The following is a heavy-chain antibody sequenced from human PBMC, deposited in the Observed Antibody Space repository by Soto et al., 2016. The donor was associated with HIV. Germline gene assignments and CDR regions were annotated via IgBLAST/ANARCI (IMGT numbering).Heavy chain of an antibody. CDR2: ISYSGST. CDR3: ARGIKTVGASRMDYYYYAMDV. V-gene: IGHV4-59*01. D-gene: IGHD1-26*01. CDR1: GDSISGYY. J-gene: IGHJ6*02. Sequence: QVQLQESGPGLVKSSESLSLICTVSGDSISGYYCSWIRQPPGKGLEWIGYISYSGSTKYNPSLKSRVTISVDTSKKQFSLKLSSVTAADTAVYYCARGIKTVGASRMDYYYYAMDVWGQGTTVTVPS.